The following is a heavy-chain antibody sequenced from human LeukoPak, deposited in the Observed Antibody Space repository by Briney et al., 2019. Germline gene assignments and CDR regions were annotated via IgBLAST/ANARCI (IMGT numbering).Heavy chain of an antibody. CDR2: INPSGGST. D-gene: IGHD4-17*01. CDR3: ARIDYGDGVDY. V-gene: IGHV1-46*01. CDR1: GGTFSSYA. Sequence: GASVKVSCKASGGTFSSYAISWVRQAPGQGLEWMGIINPSGGSTSYAQKFQGRVTMTRDTSTSTVYMELSSLTSEDTAVYYCARIDYGDGVDYWGQGTLVTVSS. J-gene: IGHJ4*02.